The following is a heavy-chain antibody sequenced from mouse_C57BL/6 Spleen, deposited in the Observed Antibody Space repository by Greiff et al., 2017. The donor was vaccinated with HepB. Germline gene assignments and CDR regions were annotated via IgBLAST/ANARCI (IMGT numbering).Heavy chain of an antibody. CDR3: ARDYYGLHYFDY. V-gene: IGHV1-55*01. CDR1: GYTFTSYW. D-gene: IGHD1-2*01. CDR2: IYPGSGST. J-gene: IGHJ2*01. Sequence: QVQLQQPGAELVKPGASVKMSCKASGYTFTSYWITWVKQRPGQGLEWIGDIYPGSGSTNYNEKFKSKATLTVDTSSSTAYMQLSSLTSEDSAVYYCARDYYGLHYFDYWGQGTTLTVSS.